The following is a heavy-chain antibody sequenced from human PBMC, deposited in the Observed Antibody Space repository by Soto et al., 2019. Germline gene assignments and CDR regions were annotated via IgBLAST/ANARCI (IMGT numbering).Heavy chain of an antibody. Sequence: SETLSLTCTVSGGSISSSSYYWGWIRQPPGKGLEWIGSIYYSGSTYYNPSLKSRVTISVDTSKNQFSLKLSSVTAADTAVYYCARHPGLRLSHFDYWGQGTLVTVSS. J-gene: IGHJ4*02. CDR3: ARHPGLRLSHFDY. D-gene: IGHD5-12*01. V-gene: IGHV4-39*01. CDR2: IYYSGST. CDR1: GGSISSSSYY.